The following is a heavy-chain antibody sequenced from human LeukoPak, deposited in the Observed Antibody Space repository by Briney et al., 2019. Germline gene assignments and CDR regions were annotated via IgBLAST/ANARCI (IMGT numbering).Heavy chain of an antibody. CDR1: GFTFSSYA. CDR2: ISSSGSDT. Sequence: GGSLRLSCAASGFTFSSYAMSWVRQAPGKGLEGVSAISSSGSDTYHADSVKGRFTISRDKSKNTLYLQMNSLRAEDTAVYYCARQIGYCSSGTCYFDFWGQGSLVTVSS. J-gene: IGHJ4*02. CDR3: ARQIGYCSSGTCYFDF. D-gene: IGHD2-15*01. V-gene: IGHV3-23*01.